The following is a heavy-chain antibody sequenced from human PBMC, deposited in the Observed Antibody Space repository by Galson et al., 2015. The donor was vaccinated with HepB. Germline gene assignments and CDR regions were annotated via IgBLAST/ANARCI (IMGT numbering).Heavy chain of an antibody. D-gene: IGHD6-13*01. J-gene: IGHJ6*03. CDR3: TSYSSSWSIYYYYYMDV. V-gene: IGHV3-73*01. Sequence: SLRLSCAAPGFTFSGSAMHWVRQASGKGLEWVGRIRSKANNYATTYAASVKGRFTISRDDSKNTAYLQMNSLKTEDTAVYYCTSYSSSWSIYYYYYMDVWGKGTTVTVSS. CDR2: IRSKANNYAT. CDR1: GFTFSGSA.